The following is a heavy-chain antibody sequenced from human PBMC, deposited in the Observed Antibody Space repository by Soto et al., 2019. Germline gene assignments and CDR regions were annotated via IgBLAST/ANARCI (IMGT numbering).Heavy chain of an antibody. V-gene: IGHV3-23*01. D-gene: IGHD4-4*01. CDR1: GFTFSSYA. CDR2: IILSGGST. J-gene: IGHJ5*02. Sequence: PGGALRLSWAASGFTFSSYAMSWVRQAPGKGVELVWAIILSGGSTYYSDSVKGRFTISRYNSKNTLYLQMNSLRAEDTAVYYCAKSIFFDINYFLDXWGQGTLVTVSX. CDR3: AKSIFFDINYFLDX.